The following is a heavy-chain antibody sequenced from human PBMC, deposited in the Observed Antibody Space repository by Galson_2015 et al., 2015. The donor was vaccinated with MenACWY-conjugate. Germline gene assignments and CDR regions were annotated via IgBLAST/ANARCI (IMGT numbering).Heavy chain of an antibody. CDR1: GGSISSSSYY. Sequence: ETLSLTCTVSGGSISSSSYYWGWIRQPPGKGLEWIGSIYYSGSTYYNPSLKSRVNLSVDTSKNQFSLKLSSVTAADTAVYYCARDDGSYSTWGQGTLVTVSP. CDR3: ARDDGSYST. J-gene: IGHJ5*02. CDR2: IYYSGST. V-gene: IGHV4-39*07. D-gene: IGHD1-26*01.